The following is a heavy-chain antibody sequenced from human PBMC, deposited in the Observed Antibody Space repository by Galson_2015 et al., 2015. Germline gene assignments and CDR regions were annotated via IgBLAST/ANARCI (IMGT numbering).Heavy chain of an antibody. V-gene: IGHV4-4*02. CDR2: IYHSGST. D-gene: IGHD3-16*02. J-gene: IGHJ4*02. CDR1: GGSISSSNW. CDR3: ATEGRIYDYIWGSYRYYVY. Sequence: SETLSLTCAVSGGSISSSNWWSWVRQPPGKGLEWIGEIYHSGSTNYNPSLKSRVTISVDKSKNQFSLKLSSVTAADTAVYYCATEGRIYDYIWGSYRYYVYWGQGTLVTVSS.